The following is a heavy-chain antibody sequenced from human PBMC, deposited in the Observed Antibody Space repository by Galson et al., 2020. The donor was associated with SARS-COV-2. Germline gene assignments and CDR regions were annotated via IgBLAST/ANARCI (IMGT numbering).Heavy chain of an antibody. V-gene: IGHV3-21*04. CDR3: ATQSSYYYEVVFDY. Sequence: GGSLRLSCSASGLALSDYTIHWVRQAPGKGLEWVSVISRRSDYIYYADSVKGRFTISRDNARNLVYLQMHSLRAEDTAIYYCATQSSYYYEVVFDYWGQGALVIVSS. J-gene: IGHJ4*02. CDR2: ISRRSDYI. D-gene: IGHD3-22*01. CDR1: GLALSDYT.